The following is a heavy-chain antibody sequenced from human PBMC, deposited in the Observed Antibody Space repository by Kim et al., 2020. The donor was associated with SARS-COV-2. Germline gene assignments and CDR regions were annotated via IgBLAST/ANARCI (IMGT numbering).Heavy chain of an antibody. V-gene: IGHV3-30*04. D-gene: IGHD3-16*01. J-gene: IGHJ4*02. CDR2: MSYDGNRV. CDR3: ARLFGQFSPPL. CDR1: GFSLNRFA. Sequence: GGSLRLSCAASGFSLNRFAMHWVRQVSGKGLEWLAVMSYDGNRVFYAESVKGRFTISRDISMNTLYLQMNSLTIDDTAVYYCARLFGQFSPPLWCQGTLV.